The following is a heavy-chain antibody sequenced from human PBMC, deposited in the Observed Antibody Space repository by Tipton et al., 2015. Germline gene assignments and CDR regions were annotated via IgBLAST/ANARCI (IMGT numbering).Heavy chain of an antibody. D-gene: IGHD2-15*01. V-gene: IGHV3-7*01. CDR2: IKQDGSEK. CDR1: GFTFSSYW. Sequence: SLRLSCAASGFTFSSYWMSWVRQAPGKGLEWVANIKQDGSEKYYVDSVKGRFTISRDNAKNSLYLQMNSLRAEDTAVHYCASRYCSGGSCYPYWDYWGPGTLVTVSS. CDR3: ASRYCSGGSCYPYWDY. J-gene: IGHJ4*02.